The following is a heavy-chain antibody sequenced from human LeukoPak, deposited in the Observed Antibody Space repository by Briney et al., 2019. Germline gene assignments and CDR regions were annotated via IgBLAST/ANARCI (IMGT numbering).Heavy chain of an antibody. CDR2: INADGRSA. CDR1: GFTLSNYW. Sequence: GGSLRLSCEASGFTLSNYWMHWVRQAPGKGLVWVSRINADGRSASYADSVKGRFTISRDNAKNTLYLQMNSLRAEDTAMYYCARDYGRSRDYGMDVWGQGTTVTVSS. D-gene: IGHD3-10*01. CDR3: ARDYGRSRDYGMDV. V-gene: IGHV3-74*01. J-gene: IGHJ6*02.